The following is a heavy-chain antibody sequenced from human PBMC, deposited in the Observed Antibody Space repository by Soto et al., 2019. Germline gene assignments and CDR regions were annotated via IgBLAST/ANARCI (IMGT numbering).Heavy chain of an antibody. CDR2: MYYTGNK. D-gene: IGHD6-6*01. Sequence: SETLSLTCTVSGHSLSSGGYYWSWIRQHPGKGLEWVGAMYYTGNKNYNPSLESRVTMSVDTSKNQFSLKLSSVTPTDTAVYYCARRSSSSLGSLFDPWGRGILVTVSS. CDR1: GHSLSSGGYY. V-gene: IGHV4-39*01. CDR3: ARRSSSSLGSLFDP. J-gene: IGHJ5*02.